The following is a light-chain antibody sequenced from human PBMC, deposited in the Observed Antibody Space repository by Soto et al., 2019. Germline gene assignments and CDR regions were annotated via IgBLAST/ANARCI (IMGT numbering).Light chain of an antibody. V-gene: IGKV3-15*01. CDR2: RAS. CDR3: QQYNDWPLT. J-gene: IGKJ1*01. Sequence: EIVMTQSPATLAVSPGDTATLSCRASQSLGGNLAWYQQKPGQAPRLLIFRASSRATGVPARFSASGSGTEFTLTISGLQSEDFALYYCQQYNDWPLTFGQGTKVDIK. CDR1: QSLGGN.